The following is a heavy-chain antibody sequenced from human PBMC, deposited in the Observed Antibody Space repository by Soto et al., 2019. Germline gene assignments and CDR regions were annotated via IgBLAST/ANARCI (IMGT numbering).Heavy chain of an antibody. CDR1: GGTFSSYA. Sequence: QVQLVQSGAEVKKPGSSVKVSCKASGGTFSSYAISWVRQAPGQGLEWMGGIIPIFGTANYAQKFQGRVTSTADESTSTAYMELSSRRSEDTAGYYCATLSDTAMVRGSVLFYGMDVWGQGTTVTVSS. CDR2: IIPIFGTA. D-gene: IGHD5-18*01. CDR3: ATLSDTAMVRGSVLFYGMDV. J-gene: IGHJ6*02. V-gene: IGHV1-69*01.